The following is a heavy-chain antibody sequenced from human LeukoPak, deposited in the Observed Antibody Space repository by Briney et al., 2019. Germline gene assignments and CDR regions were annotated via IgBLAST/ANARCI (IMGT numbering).Heavy chain of an antibody. CDR1: GFTFSRAW. V-gene: IGHV3-21*01. J-gene: IGHJ6*02. Sequence: PGGSLRLSCAASGFTFSRAWMSWVRQAPGKGLEWVSSISSSSSYIYYADSVKGRFTISRDNAKNSLYLQMNSLRAEDTAVYYCARVGQGATTYYYYYGMDVWGQGTTVTVSS. D-gene: IGHD1-26*01. CDR3: ARVGQGATTYYYYYGMDV. CDR2: ISSSSSYI.